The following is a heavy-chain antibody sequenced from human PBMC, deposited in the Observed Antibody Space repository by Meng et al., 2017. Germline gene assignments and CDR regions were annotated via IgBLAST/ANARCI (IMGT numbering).Heavy chain of an antibody. J-gene: IGHJ4*02. CDR2: INHSGST. CDR1: GGSFSGYY. V-gene: IGHV4-34*01. Sequence: QGQLQQWGAGLLKPSGTLSLTCAVYGGSFSGYYWSWIRQPPGKGLEWIGEINHSGSTNYNPSLKSRVTISVDTSKNQFSLKLSSVTAADTAVYYCARGVRLPDYWGQGTLVTVSS. D-gene: IGHD2-15*01. CDR3: ARGVRLPDY.